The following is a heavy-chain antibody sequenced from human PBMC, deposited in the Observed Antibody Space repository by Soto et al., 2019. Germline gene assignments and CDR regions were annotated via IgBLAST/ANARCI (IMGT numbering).Heavy chain of an antibody. CDR1: GFTFSSYA. J-gene: IGHJ3*02. V-gene: IGHV3-23*01. D-gene: IGHD4-17*01. Sequence: GGSLRLSCAASGFTFSSYAMSWVRQAPGKGLEWVSAISGSGGSTYYADSVKGRFTISRDNSKNTLYLQMNSLRAEDTAVYYCAKDAGGPLYGDYGTYAFDIWGQGTMVTVSS. CDR2: ISGSGGST. CDR3: AKDAGGPLYGDYGTYAFDI.